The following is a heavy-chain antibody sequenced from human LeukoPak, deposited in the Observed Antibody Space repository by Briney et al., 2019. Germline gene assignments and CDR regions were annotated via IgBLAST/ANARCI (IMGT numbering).Heavy chain of an antibody. V-gene: IGHV3-33*01. CDR2: IWYDGSNK. CDR1: GFTFSSYG. D-gene: IGHD1-26*01. Sequence: GGSLRLSCAASGFTFSSYGMHWVRQAPGKGLEWVAVIWYDGSNKYYADSVKGRFTISRDNSKNTLYLQMNSLRAEDTAVYYCARGERSYYYYGTDVWGQGTTVTVSS. J-gene: IGHJ6*02. CDR3: ARGERSYYYYGTDV.